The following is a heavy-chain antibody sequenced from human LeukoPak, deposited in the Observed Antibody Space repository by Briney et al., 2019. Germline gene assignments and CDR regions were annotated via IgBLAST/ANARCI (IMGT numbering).Heavy chain of an antibody. D-gene: IGHD6-13*01. Sequence: PSQTLSLTCTVSGGSISSGGYYWSWIRQPPGTGLEWIGEINHSGSTNYNPSLKSRVTISVDTSKNQFSLKLSSVTAANTAVYYCARGPFMYSSSWYSYFQHWGQGTLVTVSS. CDR2: INHSGST. CDR1: GGSISSGGYY. J-gene: IGHJ1*01. CDR3: ARGPFMYSSSWYSYFQH. V-gene: IGHV4-30-2*01.